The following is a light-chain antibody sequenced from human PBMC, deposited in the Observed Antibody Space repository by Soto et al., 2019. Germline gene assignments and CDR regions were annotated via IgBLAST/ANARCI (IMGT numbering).Light chain of an antibody. CDR1: QSVSSSS. V-gene: IGKV3-20*01. CDR2: DAF. CDR3: QHYGSSPPKYT. J-gene: IGKJ2*01. Sequence: EIVLTQSPGTLSLPPGERATLSCRASQSVSSSSLAWYQHKPGQAPRLLIYDAFSRATDIPDRFSGSGSGTDFTLTITRLEPEDFEVYYCQHYGSSPPKYTVGQGTKLEI.